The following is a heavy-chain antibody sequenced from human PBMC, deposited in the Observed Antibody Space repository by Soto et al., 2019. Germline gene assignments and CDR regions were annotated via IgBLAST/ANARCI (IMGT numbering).Heavy chain of an antibody. V-gene: IGHV4-59*08. J-gene: IGHJ4*02. CDR3: AGVILTGYYRLDY. D-gene: IGHD3-9*01. CDR2: IYYSGST. Sequence: SETLSLTCTVSGGSISSYYWSWIRQPPGKGLEWIGYIYYSGSTNYNPSLKSRVTISVDTSKNQFSLKLSSVTAADTAVYYCAGVILTGYYRLDYWGQGTLVTVSS. CDR1: GGSISSYY.